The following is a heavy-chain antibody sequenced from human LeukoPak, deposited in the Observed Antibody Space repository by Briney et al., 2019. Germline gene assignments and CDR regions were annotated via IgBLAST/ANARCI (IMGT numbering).Heavy chain of an antibody. Sequence: GESLKISCKGSGYSFASYWIGWVRQMPGKGLERMGIIYPGDSDTRYSPSFQGQVTISADKSISTAYLQWSSLKASDTAMYYCARGGYYYDSSGYGLTSFDYWGQGTLVTVSS. D-gene: IGHD3-22*01. CDR1: GYSFASYW. CDR3: ARGGYYYDSSGYGLTSFDY. V-gene: IGHV5-51*01. J-gene: IGHJ4*02. CDR2: IYPGDSDT.